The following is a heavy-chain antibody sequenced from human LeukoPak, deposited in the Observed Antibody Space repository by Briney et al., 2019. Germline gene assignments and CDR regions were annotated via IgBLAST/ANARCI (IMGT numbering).Heavy chain of an antibody. Sequence: GASVKVSCKASGYTFTGYYMHWVRQAPGQGLEWMGWINPNSGGTNYAQKFQGRVTMTRDTSISTAYMELSRLRSDDTAVYYCARERELLSGYLDYWGQGTLVTVSS. J-gene: IGHJ4*02. CDR2: INPNSGGT. CDR3: ARERELLSGYLDY. V-gene: IGHV1-2*02. D-gene: IGHD1-26*01. CDR1: GYTFTGYY.